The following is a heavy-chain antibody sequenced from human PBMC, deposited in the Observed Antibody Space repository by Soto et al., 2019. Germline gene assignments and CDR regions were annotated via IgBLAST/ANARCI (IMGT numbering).Heavy chain of an antibody. V-gene: IGHV1-2*04. Sequence: ASVKVSCKASGYTFTGYYMHWVRQAPGQGLEWMGWINPNSGGTNYAQKFQGWVTMTRDTSISTAYMELSRLRSDDTAVYYCARGGAAAAAEYYYYGMDVWGHGTTVTVSS. D-gene: IGHD6-13*01. CDR1: GYTFTGYY. CDR2: INPNSGGT. J-gene: IGHJ6*02. CDR3: ARGGAAAAAEYYYYGMDV.